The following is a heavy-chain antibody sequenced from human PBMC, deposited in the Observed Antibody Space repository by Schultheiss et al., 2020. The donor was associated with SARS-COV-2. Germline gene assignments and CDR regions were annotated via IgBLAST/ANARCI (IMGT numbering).Heavy chain of an antibody. CDR2: IYYGGST. V-gene: IGHV4-31*01. J-gene: IGHJ4*02. Sequence: LRLSCTVSGDSISSGAYYWSWIRQHPGKGLEWIGYIYYGGSTYYNPSLKSLVTISVDTSKNQFSLKLSSVTAADTAVYYCARGGWLPRPYYFDYWGQGTLVTVSS. CDR1: GDSISSGAYY. CDR3: ARGGWLPRPYYFDY. D-gene: IGHD5-12*01.